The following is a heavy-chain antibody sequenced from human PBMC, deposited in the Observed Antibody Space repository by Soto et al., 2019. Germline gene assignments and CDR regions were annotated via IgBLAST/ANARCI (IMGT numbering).Heavy chain of an antibody. CDR1: GYTFIGYY. V-gene: IGHV1-2*02. CDR3: ARVMAYEQQLVPFDY. D-gene: IGHD6-13*01. CDR2: VNPHTGGT. Sequence: ASVKVSCKTSGYTFIGYYLNWVRQAPGQGLEWMGWVNPHTGGTQYAQKFDGRVTMTRDTSTYTAYMELSGLKSEDTATYFCARVMAYEQQLVPFDYWGQGTLVTVSS. J-gene: IGHJ4*02.